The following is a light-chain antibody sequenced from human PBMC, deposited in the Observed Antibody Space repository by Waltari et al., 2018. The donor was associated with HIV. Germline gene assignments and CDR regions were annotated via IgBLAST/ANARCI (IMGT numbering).Light chain of an antibody. J-gene: IGKJ1*01. Sequence: DIQMTPSPSSVSASVADRVTITCRASQDISTWLAWYQQKPGKAPNLLISGSSYLESGVPSRFSGSESGTTFTLTLNSLQTEDFATYVCQQTNTFPWTFGQGTRVDIK. CDR3: QQTNTFPWT. CDR1: QDISTW. CDR2: GSS. V-gene: IGKV1D-12*01.